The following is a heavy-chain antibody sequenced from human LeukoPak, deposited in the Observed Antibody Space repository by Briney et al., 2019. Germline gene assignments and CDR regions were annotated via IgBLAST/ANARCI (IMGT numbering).Heavy chain of an antibody. D-gene: IGHD3-22*01. J-gene: IGHJ5*02. CDR2: IYYSETA. V-gene: IGHV4-39*01. CDR1: GVSITTSSYY. Sequence: SETLSLTCTVSGVSITTSSYYWGWIRQPPGKGLEWIVSIYYSETAYYNPSLQSRVSISLETSKNMFSLRLTSVTAADTAVYYCARRHYYYDSSGYYYGPWGQGTPVIVSS. CDR3: ARRHYYYDSSGYYYGP.